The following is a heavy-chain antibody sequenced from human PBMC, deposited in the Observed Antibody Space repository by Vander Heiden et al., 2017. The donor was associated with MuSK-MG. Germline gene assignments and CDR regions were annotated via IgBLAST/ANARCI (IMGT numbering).Heavy chain of an antibody. Sequence: QVQLVQSGAEVKKPGASVMVSCKVSGDTPIEFSLHRVRQAPGKGLEWMGGFDPEDGETIYAQKLQGRVTMTEDTSTDTAYMELSSLRSEDTAVYYCATGPPENYYYYMDVWGKGTTVTVSS. CDR2: FDPEDGET. CDR1: GDTPIEFS. J-gene: IGHJ6*03. V-gene: IGHV1-24*01. CDR3: ATGPPENYYYYMDV.